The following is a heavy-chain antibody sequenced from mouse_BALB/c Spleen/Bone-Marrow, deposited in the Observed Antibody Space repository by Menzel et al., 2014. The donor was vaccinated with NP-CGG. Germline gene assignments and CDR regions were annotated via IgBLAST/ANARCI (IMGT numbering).Heavy chain of an antibody. Sequence: EVQLQQSGAELVKPGASVKLSCTASGFNIKDTYMYWVKQRPEQGLEWIGRIDPANGNTKYDPKFQDKATITADTSSNTAYLQLSSLTSEETAVYYCARYYYGSSLFAYWGQGTLVTVSA. CDR1: GFNIKDTY. V-gene: IGHV14-3*02. CDR3: ARYYYGSSLFAY. J-gene: IGHJ3*01. D-gene: IGHD1-1*01. CDR2: IDPANGNT.